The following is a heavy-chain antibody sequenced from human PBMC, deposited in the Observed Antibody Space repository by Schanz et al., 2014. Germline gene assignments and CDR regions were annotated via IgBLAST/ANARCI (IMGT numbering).Heavy chain of an antibody. CDR1: GFSFSRYS. V-gene: IGHV3-48*01. Sequence: EVHLLESGGGLVQPGGSLRLSCAASGFSFSRYSMNWVRQAPGKGLEWISYISSSSSTIYHADSVKGRFTISRDNAKNSLYLQMNSLRAGDAAVYYCARGLIAAAGGAFDYWGQGTLVAVSA. D-gene: IGHD6-13*01. CDR2: ISSSSSTI. J-gene: IGHJ4*02. CDR3: ARGLIAAAGGAFDY.